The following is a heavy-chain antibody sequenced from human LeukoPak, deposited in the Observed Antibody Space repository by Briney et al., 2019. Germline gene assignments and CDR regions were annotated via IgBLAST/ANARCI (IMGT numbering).Heavy chain of an antibody. CDR2: IYYTGST. J-gene: IGHJ6*02. CDR1: GGSISSYY. CDR3: GGAPYYYYGMDV. Sequence: SETLSLTCTVSGGSISSYYWSWIRQPPGKGLEWIGYIYYTGSTSYNPSLKSRVTISVDTSKNQFSLNLTSVTAADTAVYYCGGAPYYYYGMDVWGQGTTVTVSS. V-gene: IGHV4-59*13.